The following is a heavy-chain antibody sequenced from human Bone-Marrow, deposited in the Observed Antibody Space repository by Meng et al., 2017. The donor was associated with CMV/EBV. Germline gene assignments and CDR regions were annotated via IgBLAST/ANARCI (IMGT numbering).Heavy chain of an antibody. CDR1: GFTFDDYA. CDR3: APRAVVRGVRVGLNWFDP. CDR2: ISWNSGSI. J-gene: IGHJ5*02. Sequence: GGSLRLSCAASGFTFDDYAMHWVRQAPGKGLEWVSGISWNSGSIGYADSVKGRFTISRDNAKNSLYLQMNSLRAEDTAVYYCAPRAVVRGVRVGLNWFDPWGQGTLVTVSS. D-gene: IGHD3-10*01. V-gene: IGHV3-9*01.